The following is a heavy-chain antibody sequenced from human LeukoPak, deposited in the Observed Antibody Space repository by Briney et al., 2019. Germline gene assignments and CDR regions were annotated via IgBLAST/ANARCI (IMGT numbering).Heavy chain of an antibody. V-gene: IGHV3-13*01. CDR1: GFTFSNYD. Sequence: PGGSLRLSCAASGFTFSNYDMPWVRQATGKGLEWVSAIGTAGDTYYSGSVKGRFTISRENAKNSLYLQMNSLKAGDTAVYCCARGGWFGELLRPFDYWGQGSLVTVSS. CDR3: ARGGWFGELLRPFDY. J-gene: IGHJ4*02. D-gene: IGHD3-10*01. CDR2: IGTAGDT.